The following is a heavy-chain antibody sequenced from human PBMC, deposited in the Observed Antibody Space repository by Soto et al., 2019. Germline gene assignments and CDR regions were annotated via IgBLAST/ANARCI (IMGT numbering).Heavy chain of an antibody. Sequence: QITLKESGPTLMKPTQTLTLTCTFSGFSLSSNGVGVGWIRQPPGKALQWLAIIYWDDDKRYSPSLKSRLTIAEDTSKNQVLLTMTNTDPVDTATYYCAHAPRYTTGRTLDFWGPGSLVTVSS. CDR2: IYWDDDK. V-gene: IGHV2-5*02. J-gene: IGHJ4*02. CDR1: GFSLSSNGVG. D-gene: IGHD2-2*02. CDR3: AHAPRYTTGRTLDF.